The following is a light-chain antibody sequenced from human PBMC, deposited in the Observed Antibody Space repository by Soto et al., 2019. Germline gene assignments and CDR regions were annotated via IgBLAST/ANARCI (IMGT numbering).Light chain of an antibody. CDR1: QSVNNN. CDR2: DTS. V-gene: IGKV3-15*01. J-gene: IGKJ1*01. CDR3: QHYNSYSEA. Sequence: EVVMTQSPALLSVSPGERVTLSCRASQSVNNNLAWYQQQPGQAPRLLIYDTSSRATGVPARFSGSGSGTEFTLTISSLKAEDFATYYCQHYNSYSEAFGQGTKVELK.